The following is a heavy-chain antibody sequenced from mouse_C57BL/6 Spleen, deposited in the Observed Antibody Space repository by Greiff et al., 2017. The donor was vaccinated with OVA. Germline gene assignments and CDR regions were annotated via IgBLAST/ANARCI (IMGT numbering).Heavy chain of an antibody. Sequence: EVQLQQSGPELVKPGASVKISCKASGYTFTDYYMNWVKQSHGKSLEWIGDINPNNGGTSYNQKFKGKATLTVDKSSSTAYMELRSLTSEDSAVYYCARRHYGSSYRYFDYWGQGTTLTVSS. D-gene: IGHD1-1*01. CDR2: INPNNGGT. CDR1: GYTFTDYY. J-gene: IGHJ2*01. V-gene: IGHV1-26*01. CDR3: ARRHYGSSYRYFDY.